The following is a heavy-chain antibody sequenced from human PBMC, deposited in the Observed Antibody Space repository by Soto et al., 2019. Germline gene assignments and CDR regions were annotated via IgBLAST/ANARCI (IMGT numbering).Heavy chain of an antibody. V-gene: IGHV3-23*01. J-gene: IGHJ4*02. CDR3: AKDVQQQPTTFFAY. Sequence: GGSLRLSCAASGFSFNNYAMAGVRQAPGKALEWVSSIGHSGYSINYGDSVKGRFTISRDNSKNTLYLQMNSLRAEDTAVYYCAKDVQQQPTTFFAYWGQGTLVTVSS. D-gene: IGHD6-13*01. CDR2: IGHSGYSI. CDR1: GFSFNNYA.